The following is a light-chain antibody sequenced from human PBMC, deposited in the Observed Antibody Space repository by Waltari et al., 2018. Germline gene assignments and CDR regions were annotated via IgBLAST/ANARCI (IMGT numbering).Light chain of an antibody. Sequence: QTVVTQAPSLSVSPGRTVTLTCALSSGSVSTTSSATWYQQTPGQPPRTLVYKGNARSSGVPDRFSGSILGNTAALTITGAQADDESDYYCALYMGSGIWVFGGGTKLTVL. J-gene: IGLJ3*02. V-gene: IGLV8-61*01. CDR2: KGN. CDR3: ALYMGSGIWV. CDR1: SGSVSTTSS.